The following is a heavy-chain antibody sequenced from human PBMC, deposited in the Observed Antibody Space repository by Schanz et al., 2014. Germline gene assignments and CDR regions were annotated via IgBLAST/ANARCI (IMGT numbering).Heavy chain of an antibody. CDR1: GDSISTYS. CDR3: ARGGGGWNFYGMDV. Sequence: QVQLQESGPGLVKPSETLSLTCTVSGDSISTYSWNWVRQAPGKGLEWIGYINYSGSTNYIPSLKSRVPISVDTSKTQFSLRLTSVLAADTAVYYCARGGGGWNFYGMDVWGQGTTVTVSS. D-gene: IGHD3-16*01. CDR2: INYSGST. V-gene: IGHV4-59*01. J-gene: IGHJ6*02.